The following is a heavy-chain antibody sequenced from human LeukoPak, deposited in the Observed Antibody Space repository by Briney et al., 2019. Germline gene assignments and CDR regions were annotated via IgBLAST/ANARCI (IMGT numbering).Heavy chain of an antibody. V-gene: IGHV3-23*01. J-gene: IGHJ4*02. CDR3: AKGSDSSDSSLFDY. Sequence: GGSLRLPCATSKFNFNSYGLTWVRQAPGKGLEWVSSISGSGGSTQYAASVQGRFTISRDNSKNTLYLQMNSLRAEDTAVYYCAKGSDSSDSSLFDYWGQGTLVTVSS. D-gene: IGHD3-22*01. CDR1: KFNFNSYG. CDR2: ISGSGGST.